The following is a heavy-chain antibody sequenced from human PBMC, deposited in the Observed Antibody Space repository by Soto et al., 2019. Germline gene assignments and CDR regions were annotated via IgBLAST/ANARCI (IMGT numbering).Heavy chain of an antibody. CDR2: ISAYNGNT. V-gene: IGHV1-18*01. CDR3: ARVTVRYYDFWSGYYNNWFDP. CDR1: GYTFTSYG. Sequence: ASVKVSCKASGYTFTSYGISWVRQAPGQGLEWMGWISAYNGNTNYAQKLQGRVTMTTDTSTSTAYMELRSLRSDDTAVYYCARVTVRYYDFWSGYYNNWFDPWGQGTLVTVSS. D-gene: IGHD3-3*01. J-gene: IGHJ5*02.